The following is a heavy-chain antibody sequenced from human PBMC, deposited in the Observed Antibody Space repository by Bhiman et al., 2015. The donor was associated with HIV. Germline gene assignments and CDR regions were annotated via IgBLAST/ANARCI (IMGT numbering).Heavy chain of an antibody. CDR2: INQDGSEK. CDR3: ARDFRSVGANDAFDI. J-gene: IGHJ3*02. Sequence: EVQLEESGGGLVQPGGSLRLSCAAYGFTLSNYWMSWVRQAPGKGLEWVANINQDGSEKYFVDSVKGRFTISRDNAKNSLYLQMNSLRAEDTAVYYCARDFRSVGANDAFDIWGQGTMVTVSS. D-gene: IGHD1-26*01. CDR1: GFTLSNYW. V-gene: IGHV3-7*01.